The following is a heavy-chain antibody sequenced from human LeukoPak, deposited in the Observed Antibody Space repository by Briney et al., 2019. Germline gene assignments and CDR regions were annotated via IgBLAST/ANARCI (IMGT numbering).Heavy chain of an antibody. CDR1: GFIFSNYA. V-gene: IGHV3-23*01. J-gene: IGHJ3*02. D-gene: IGHD5/OR15-5a*01. CDR2: ISGSGGST. Sequence: GGSLRLSCAASGFIFSNYAMSWVRQAPGKGLEWVSGISGSGGSTYYADSVKGRFTISRDNSKNTLYLQMNSLRAEDTAVYYCARDLRTQFIPDAFDIWGQGTMVTVSS. CDR3: ARDLRTQFIPDAFDI.